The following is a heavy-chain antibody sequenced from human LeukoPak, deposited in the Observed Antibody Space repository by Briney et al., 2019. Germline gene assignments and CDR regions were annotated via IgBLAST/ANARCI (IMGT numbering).Heavy chain of an antibody. CDR2: ISYDGSNK. V-gene: IGHV3-30-3*01. CDR3: ARDYYGSGSYYTSYYYYYGMDV. CDR1: GFTFSSYA. D-gene: IGHD3-10*01. J-gene: IGHJ6*02. Sequence: PGGSLRLSCAASGFTFSSYAMHWVRQAPGKGLEWVAVISYDGSNKYYADSVKGRFTISRDNSKNTLYLQMNSLRAEDTAVYYCARDYYGSGSYYTSYYYYYGMDVWGQGTTVTVSS.